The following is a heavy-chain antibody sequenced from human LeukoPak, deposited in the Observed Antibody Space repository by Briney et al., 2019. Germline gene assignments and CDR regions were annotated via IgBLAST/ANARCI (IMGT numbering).Heavy chain of an antibody. Sequence: ASVKVSCKASGYTFTGYYIHWVRLAPGQGRQWMGWINSNSGGTNYAQKFQGRVTMTRDTSISTAYMDLSSLISDDTAVYYCARDRGPEWWGSFDCWGQGTLVTVSS. CDR3: ARDRGPEWWGSFDC. J-gene: IGHJ4*02. V-gene: IGHV1-2*02. D-gene: IGHD3-16*01. CDR2: INSNSGGT. CDR1: GYTFTGYY.